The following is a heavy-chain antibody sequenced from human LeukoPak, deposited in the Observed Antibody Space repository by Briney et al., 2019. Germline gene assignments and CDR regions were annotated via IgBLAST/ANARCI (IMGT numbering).Heavy chain of an antibody. CDR1: GSISSSNW. CDR2: ISSSNNYI. V-gene: IGHV3-21*01. CDR3: ARRSPNYYFDY. J-gene: IGHJ4*02. Sequence: PSGTLSLTCAVSGGSISSSNWWSWVRQAPGKGLEWVSSISSSNNYIYYADSVKGRFTISRDNAKNSLYLQMNSLRAEDTAVYYCARRSPNYYFDYWGQGTPVTVSS.